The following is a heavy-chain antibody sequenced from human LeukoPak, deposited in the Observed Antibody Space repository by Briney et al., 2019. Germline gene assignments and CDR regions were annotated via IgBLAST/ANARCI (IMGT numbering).Heavy chain of an antibody. V-gene: IGHV3-23*01. CDR3: AKVKFGGDGAFDI. CDR2: ISGSGVST. CDR1: GFTFSSYA. D-gene: IGHD4-17*01. Sequence: GGSLRLSCAASGFTFSSYAMSWVRQAPGKGLEWVAAISGSGVSTYYADSVKGRFTISRDNSKNTLYLQMNSLRAEDTAVYYCAKVKFGGDGAFDIWGQGPMVTVSS. J-gene: IGHJ3*02.